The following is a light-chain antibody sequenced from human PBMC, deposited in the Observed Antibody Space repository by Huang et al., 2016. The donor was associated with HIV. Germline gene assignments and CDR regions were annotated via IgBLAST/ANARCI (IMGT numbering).Light chain of an antibody. CDR3: QQYYSFSLT. CDR1: QDINTY. V-gene: IGKV1-8*01. J-gene: IGKJ1*01. CDR2: ATS. Sequence: AIRITQSPSSLSASTGDKVSITCRASQDINTYLAWYQQKPGKPPSLLIYATSNLQSGVPSRFSGSGSGTDFTLTITHLQSEDFATYYCQQYYSFSLTFGQGSQVEV.